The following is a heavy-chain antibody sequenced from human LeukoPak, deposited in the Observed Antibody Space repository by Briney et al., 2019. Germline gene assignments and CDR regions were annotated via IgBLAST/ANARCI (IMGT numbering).Heavy chain of an antibody. CDR3: ARAGDYYDDTGPYDY. Sequence: GSVKVSCKASGYMFTDYYLHWVRQAPGQGLEWMGWINPNSGGTNYAQNFQGRVTMTRDTSISTAYMELSRLTSDDTAVYYCARAGDYYDDTGPYDYWGQGTQVIVSS. CDR1: GYMFTDYY. D-gene: IGHD3-22*01. J-gene: IGHJ4*02. V-gene: IGHV1-2*02. CDR2: INPNSGGT.